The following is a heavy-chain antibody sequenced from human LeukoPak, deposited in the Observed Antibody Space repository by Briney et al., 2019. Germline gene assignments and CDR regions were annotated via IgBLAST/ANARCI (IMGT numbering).Heavy chain of an antibody. J-gene: IGHJ4*02. Sequence: PGGSLRLSCITSGFTFSAFAMSWVRQAPGKGLEWVSAIRSSADATYHADSVKGRFTISRDNSRNTLYLQVSSLRAEDTAVYYCAKGYFDNWYYFDYWGQGALVTVSS. CDR2: IRSSADAT. CDR3: AKGYFDNWYYFDY. V-gene: IGHV3-23*01. D-gene: IGHD1-1*01. CDR1: GFTFSAFA.